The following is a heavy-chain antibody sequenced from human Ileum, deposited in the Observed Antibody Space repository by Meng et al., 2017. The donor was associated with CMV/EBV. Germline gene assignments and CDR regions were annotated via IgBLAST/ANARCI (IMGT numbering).Heavy chain of an antibody. Sequence: GSLRLSCSVSGGSISTYFWSWIRQPPGKGLEWIGFVYYSGHTDYNPSLKSRVTISVDTSKNQFSLRLNSVTAADTAVYFCARDSGRARTSNWYYYFDHWGQGALVTVSS. J-gene: IGHJ4*02. V-gene: IGHV4-59*01. CDR3: ARDSGRARTSNWYYYFDH. D-gene: IGHD6-13*01. CDR1: GGSISTYF. CDR2: VYYSGHT.